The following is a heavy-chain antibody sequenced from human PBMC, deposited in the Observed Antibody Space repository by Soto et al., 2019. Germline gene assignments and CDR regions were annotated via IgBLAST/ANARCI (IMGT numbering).Heavy chain of an antibody. CDR1: VFTFSSYG. J-gene: IGHJ6*02. CDR2: ISYDGSNK. CDR3: AKDGDFWSGYYFSPSPNYYYGMDV. Sequence: GGSRTLSCAAPVFTFSSYGMHWVRQAPGKGLEWVAVISYDGSNKYYADSVKGRFTISRDNSKNTLYLQMNSLRAEDTAVYYCAKDGDFWSGYYFSPSPNYYYGMDVWGQGTTVTVSS. D-gene: IGHD3-3*01. V-gene: IGHV3-30*18.